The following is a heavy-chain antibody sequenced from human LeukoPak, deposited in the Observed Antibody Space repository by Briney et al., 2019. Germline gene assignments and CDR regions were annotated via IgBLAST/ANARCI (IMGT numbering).Heavy chain of an antibody. D-gene: IGHD6-13*01. J-gene: IGHJ4*02. CDR3: ARARLAAAGGFDY. CDR1: GFTFSSYA. Sequence: GGSLRLSCAASGFTFSSYAMHWVRQAPGKGLEWVAVISYDGSNKYYADSVKGRFTISRDNSKNTLYLQMNSLRAEDTAVYYCARARLAAAGGFDYWGQGTLVTVSS. CDR2: ISYDGSNK. V-gene: IGHV3-30-3*01.